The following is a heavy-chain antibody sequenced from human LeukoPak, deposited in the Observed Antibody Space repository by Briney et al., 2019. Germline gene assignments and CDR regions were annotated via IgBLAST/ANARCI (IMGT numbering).Heavy chain of an antibody. Sequence: ASVKVSCKASGYTFTSYYMHWVRQAPGQGLEWMGIINPSGGSTSYAQKFQGRVTMTRDSSTSTVYMELSSLRSEDTAVYYCARAGAVRDHGMDVWGQGTTVTVSS. CDR2: INPSGGST. D-gene: IGHD6-19*01. J-gene: IGHJ6*02. V-gene: IGHV1-46*01. CDR3: ARAGAVRDHGMDV. CDR1: GYTFTSYY.